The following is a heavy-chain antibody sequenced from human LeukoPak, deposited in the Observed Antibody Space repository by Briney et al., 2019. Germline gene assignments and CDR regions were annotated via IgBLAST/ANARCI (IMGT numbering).Heavy chain of an antibody. D-gene: IGHD3-10*01. Sequence: KPGGSLRLXCAASGFIFSSYTMNWVRQAPGKGLEWVSSISSTSSYIYYADSVKGRFTISRDNAKNSLYLQMNSLRAEDTAVYYCARDFAGIGSYWGLGTLVTVSS. J-gene: IGHJ4*02. V-gene: IGHV3-21*01. CDR3: ARDFAGIGSY. CDR1: GFIFSSYT. CDR2: ISSTSSYI.